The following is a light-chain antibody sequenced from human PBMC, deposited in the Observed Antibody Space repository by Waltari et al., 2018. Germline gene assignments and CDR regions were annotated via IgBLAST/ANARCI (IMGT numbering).Light chain of an antibody. V-gene: IGKV1-33*01. J-gene: IGKJ2*01. Sequence: DTQMTQSPPFLSASVGDRVTITCQASHDISKSVNWFQQKPGKAPKVLINDASNLETGVPSRFSGSGSGTDFIFTIASLQPEDIATYYCQQYDNFPYTFGQGTKMEIK. CDR3: QQYDNFPYT. CDR2: DAS. CDR1: HDISKS.